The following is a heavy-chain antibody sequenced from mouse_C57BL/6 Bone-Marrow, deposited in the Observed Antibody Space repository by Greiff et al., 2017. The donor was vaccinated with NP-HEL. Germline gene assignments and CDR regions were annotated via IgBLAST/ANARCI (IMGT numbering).Heavy chain of an antibody. Sequence: QVQLQQPGAELEKPGASVKMSCKASGYTFTSYWITWVKQRPGQGLEWIGDIYPGSGSTNYNEKFKSKATLTVDTSSSTAYMQLSSLTSEDSAVYYCARGGGLRYYFDYWGQGTTLTVSS. D-gene: IGHD2-4*01. CDR1: GYTFTSYW. V-gene: IGHV1-55*01. J-gene: IGHJ2*01. CDR3: ARGGGLRYYFDY. CDR2: IYPGSGST.